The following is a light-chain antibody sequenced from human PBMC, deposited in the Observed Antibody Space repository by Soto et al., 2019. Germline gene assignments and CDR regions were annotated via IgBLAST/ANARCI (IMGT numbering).Light chain of an antibody. Sequence: DIQMTQSPSSLSASVGDRVTITCRASQSISSYLNWYQQKPGKAPKLLIYAASSLQSGVPSRFSGSGSGTDFTLTISSLQPEDFATYYCQQSYSTRYTFGQGTKLKIK. CDR2: AAS. J-gene: IGKJ2*01. CDR1: QSISSY. CDR3: QQSYSTRYT. V-gene: IGKV1-39*01.